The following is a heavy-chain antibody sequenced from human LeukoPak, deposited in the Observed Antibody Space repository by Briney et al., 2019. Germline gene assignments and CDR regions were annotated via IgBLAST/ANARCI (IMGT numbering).Heavy chain of an antibody. CDR3: AKSNGYGLVDI. V-gene: IGHV4-34*01. CDR2: INHSGST. J-gene: IGHJ3*02. D-gene: IGHD3-10*01. CDR1: GGSFSGYY. Sequence: SETLSLTCAVYGGSFSGYYWSWIRQPPGKGLEWIGEINHSGSTNYNPSLRSRVTISLDTSRNQFSLKLNSVTAADTAVYYCAKSNGYGLVDIWGQGTMVTVSS.